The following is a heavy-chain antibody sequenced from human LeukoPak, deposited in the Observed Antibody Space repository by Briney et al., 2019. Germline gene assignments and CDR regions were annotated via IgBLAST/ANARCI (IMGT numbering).Heavy chain of an antibody. Sequence: PGEXLKLSCKGSGYSFTNYWIGWVRQMPGKGLEGMGVIYPGDSDTRYSPSFQGQVTISVDKSISTAYLHWSSLKASDTAMYYCARPLDAVAGTSSDYWGQGTLLTVSS. D-gene: IGHD6-19*01. V-gene: IGHV5-51*03. CDR2: IYPGDSDT. CDR3: ARPLDAVAGTSSDY. CDR1: GYSFTNYW. J-gene: IGHJ4*02.